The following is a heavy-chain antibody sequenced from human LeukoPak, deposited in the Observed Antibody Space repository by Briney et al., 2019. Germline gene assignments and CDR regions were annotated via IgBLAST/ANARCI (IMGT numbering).Heavy chain of an antibody. CDR1: GFTFSNYW. CDR3: ATEHWGPNS. J-gene: IGHJ4*02. CDR2: ISYDGSST. Sequence: GGSLRLSCAASGFTFSNYWMHWVRQAPGKGLVWVSRISYDGSSTNYADSVKGRFTISRDNAKNSLFLQMSSLRGEDTALYYCATEHWGPNSWGQGTLVTVSS. D-gene: IGHD3-16*01. V-gene: IGHV3-74*01.